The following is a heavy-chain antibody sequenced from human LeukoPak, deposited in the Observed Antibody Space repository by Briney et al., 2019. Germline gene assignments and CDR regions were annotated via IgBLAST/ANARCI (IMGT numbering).Heavy chain of an antibody. CDR1: GGSISSSNW. Sequence: SETLSLTCAVSGGSISSSNWWRWVRQPPGKGLEWIGEIYRSGSTNYNPSLKSRVTISVDKSKNQFSLKLSSVTAADTAVYYCARLSAGSSGWYVVLFDYWGQGTLVTVSS. CDR2: IYRSGST. V-gene: IGHV4-4*02. CDR3: ARLSAGSSGWYVVLFDY. J-gene: IGHJ4*02. D-gene: IGHD6-19*01.